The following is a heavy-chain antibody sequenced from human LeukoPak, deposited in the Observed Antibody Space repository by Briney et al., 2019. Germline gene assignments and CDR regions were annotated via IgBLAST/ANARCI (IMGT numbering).Heavy chain of an antibody. Sequence: PSQTLSLTCTVSGGSISRGGYFWTWVGQHPGKGLDWMGYISHSGSTYYNPSLKSRVTISLDTSKDRFSLRLSSVTAADTAVYYCARDLWFGEYNWFDPWGQGTLVTVSS. CDR2: ISHSGST. CDR1: GGSISRGGYF. V-gene: IGHV4-31*03. D-gene: IGHD3-10*01. CDR3: ARDLWFGEYNWFDP. J-gene: IGHJ5*02.